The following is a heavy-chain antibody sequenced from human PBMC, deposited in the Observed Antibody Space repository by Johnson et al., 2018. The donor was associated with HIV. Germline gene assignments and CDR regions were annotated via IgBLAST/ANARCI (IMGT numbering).Heavy chain of an antibody. CDR1: GFTFSRYW. V-gene: IGHV3-7*01. Sequence: VQLVESGGGLVQPGGSLRLSCAASGFTFSRYWLTWVRQAPGKGLEWVANIKQDGSEKYYVDSVKGRFTISRDNAKKSLYLQMNGLRAEDTAVYYCWKVQWSSSWTNDAFDIWGQGTMVTVSS. CDR2: IKQDGSEK. J-gene: IGHJ3*02. CDR3: WKVQWSSSWTNDAFDI. D-gene: IGHD6-13*01.